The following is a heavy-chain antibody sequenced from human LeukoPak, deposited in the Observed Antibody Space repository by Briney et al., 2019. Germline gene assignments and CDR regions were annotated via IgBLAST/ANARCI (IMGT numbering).Heavy chain of an antibody. D-gene: IGHD6-19*01. Sequence: PGRSLRLSCAASGFTFDDYVMHWVRQAPGKGLEWVSGISWNSGSIGYADSVKGRFIISRDNAKNSLYLQMNSLRAEDMALYYCAKDFGGIAVAAGDYWGQGTLVTVSS. V-gene: IGHV3-9*03. J-gene: IGHJ4*02. CDR3: AKDFGGIAVAAGDY. CDR2: ISWNSGSI. CDR1: GFTFDDYV.